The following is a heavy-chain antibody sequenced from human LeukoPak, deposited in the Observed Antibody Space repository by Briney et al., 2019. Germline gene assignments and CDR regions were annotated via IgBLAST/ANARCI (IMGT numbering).Heavy chain of an antibody. V-gene: IGHV3-48*03. D-gene: IGHD5-12*01. CDR1: GFTFSSYE. CDR3: AKVATEAYYFDY. J-gene: IGHJ4*02. CDR2: IGSFGTTI. Sequence: PGGSLILSCAASGFTFSSYEMNWVRQAPGKGLEWVSYIGSFGTTISYADSVEGRFTISRDNAKSSLYLQMSSLRAEDTAVYYCAKVATEAYYFDYWGQGTLVTVSS.